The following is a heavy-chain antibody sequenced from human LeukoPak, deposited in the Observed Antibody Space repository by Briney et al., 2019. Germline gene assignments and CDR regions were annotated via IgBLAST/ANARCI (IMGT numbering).Heavy chain of an antibody. CDR2: IYHSGST. J-gene: IGHJ4*02. CDR3: ARHWGLAAAGYYFDY. V-gene: IGHV4-38-2*02. Sequence: SETLSLTCTVSGYSISSGYFWSWIRQPPGKGLEWIGSIYHSGSTYYNPSLKSRVTISVDTSKNQFSLKLSSVTAADTAVYYCARHWGLAAAGYYFDYWGQGTLVTVSS. CDR1: GYSISSGYF. D-gene: IGHD6-13*01.